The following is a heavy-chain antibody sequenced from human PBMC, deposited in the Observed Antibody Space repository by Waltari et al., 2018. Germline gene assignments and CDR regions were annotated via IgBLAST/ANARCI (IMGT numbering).Heavy chain of an antibody. CDR2: ISGSGGST. CDR1: GFTFDDYA. V-gene: IGHV3-23*04. J-gene: IGHJ4*02. CDR3: AKFPITMVRGVPPL. D-gene: IGHD3-10*01. Sequence: EVQLVESGGGLVQPGRSLRLSCAASGFTFDDYAMHWVRQAPGKGLEWVSGISGSGGSTYYADSVKGRFTISRDNSKNTLYLQMNSLRAEDTAVYYCAKFPITMVRGVPPLWGQGTLVTVSS.